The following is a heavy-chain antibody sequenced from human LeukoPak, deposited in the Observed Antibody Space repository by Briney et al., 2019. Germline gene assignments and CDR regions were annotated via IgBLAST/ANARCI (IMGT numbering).Heavy chain of an antibody. CDR2: ISSSGSTI. D-gene: IGHD2-2*01. J-gene: IGHJ6*02. V-gene: IGHV3-48*03. CDR1: GFTFSSYE. Sequence: GGSLRLSCAASGFTFSSYEMNWVRQAPGKGLEWVSYISSSGSTIYYADSVKGRFTISRDNAKNSLYLQMNSLRAEDKAVYYCARACYCSSTSCYDGMDVWGQGTTVTVSS. CDR3: ARACYCSSTSCYDGMDV.